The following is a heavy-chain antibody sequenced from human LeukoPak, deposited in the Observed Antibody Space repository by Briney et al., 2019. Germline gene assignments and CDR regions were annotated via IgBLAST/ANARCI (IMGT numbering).Heavy chain of an antibody. CDR3: ARSTMIVVVGPYYFDY. J-gene: IGHJ4*02. Sequence: MPGGSLRLSCAASGFTFSSYSMNWVRQAPGKVLEWVSSISSSSSYIYYADSVKGRFTISRDNAKNSLYLQMNSLRAEDTAVYYCARSTMIVVVGPYYFDYWGQGTLVTVSS. CDR2: ISSSSSYI. D-gene: IGHD3-22*01. V-gene: IGHV3-21*01. CDR1: GFTFSSYS.